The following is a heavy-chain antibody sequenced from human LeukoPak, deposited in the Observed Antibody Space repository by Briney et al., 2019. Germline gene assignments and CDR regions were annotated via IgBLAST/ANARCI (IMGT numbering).Heavy chain of an antibody. J-gene: IGHJ6*03. CDR1: GFTFSSYS. D-gene: IGHD1-1*01. CDR2: ISSSSSYI. CDR3: ARDPYNGAYSEGYYYYYMDV. V-gene: IGHV3-21*01. Sequence: GGSLRLSCAASGFTFSSYSMNWVRQAPGKGLEWVSSISSSSSYIYYADSVKSRFTISRDNAQNSLYLQMNSLRVEDAAIYYCARDPYNGAYSEGYYYYYMDVWGKGTTVTVSS.